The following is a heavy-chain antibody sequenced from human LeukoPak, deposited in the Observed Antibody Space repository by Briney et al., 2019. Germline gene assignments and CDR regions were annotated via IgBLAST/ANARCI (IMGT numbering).Heavy chain of an antibody. V-gene: IGHV4-30-4*01. Sequence: PSETLSLTCTVSGGSISSGDYYWSWIRQPPGKGLEWIGYIYYSGSTYYNPSLKSRVTISVDTSKNQFSLKLSSVTAADTAVYYCASSIARQPHFDYWGQGTLVTVSS. CDR3: ASSIARQPHFDY. D-gene: IGHD6-6*01. CDR1: GGSISSGDYY. J-gene: IGHJ4*02. CDR2: IYYSGST.